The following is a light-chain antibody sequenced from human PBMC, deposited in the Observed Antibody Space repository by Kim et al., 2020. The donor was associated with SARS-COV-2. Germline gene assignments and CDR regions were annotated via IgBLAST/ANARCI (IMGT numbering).Light chain of an antibody. J-gene: IGLJ3*02. V-gene: IGLV4-69*01. CDR3: QTWGTGIHWV. Sequence: QLVLTQSPSASASLGASVKLTCTLSSGHSSYAIAWHQQQPEKGPRYLMKLNSDGSHSKGDGIPDRFSGSSSGAERYLTISSRQSEDEADYYCQTWGTGIHWVFGGGTQLSVL. CDR1: SGHSSYA. CDR2: LNSDGSH.